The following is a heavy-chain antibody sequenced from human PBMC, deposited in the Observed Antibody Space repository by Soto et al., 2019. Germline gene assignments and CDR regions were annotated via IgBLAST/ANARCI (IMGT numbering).Heavy chain of an antibody. CDR1: GYTFTSYD. V-gene: IGHV1-8*01. Sequence: QVQLVQSGAEVKKPGASVKVSCKASGYTFTSYDINRVRQATGQGLEWMGWMNPNSGNTGYAQKFQGRVTMTRNTSISTAYMELSSLRSEDTTVYYCARGPGSWYYYYMDVWGKGTTVTVSS. J-gene: IGHJ6*03. CDR3: ARGPGSWYYYYMDV. CDR2: MNPNSGNT. D-gene: IGHD6-13*01.